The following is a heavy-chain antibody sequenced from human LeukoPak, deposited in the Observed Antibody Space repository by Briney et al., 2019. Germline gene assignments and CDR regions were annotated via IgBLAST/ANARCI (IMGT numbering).Heavy chain of an antibody. V-gene: IGHV3-30-3*01. CDR3: ARDSVLWFGELSFDY. D-gene: IGHD3-10*01. CDR1: GFTFSSHA. J-gene: IGHJ4*02. Sequence: GGSLRLSCAASGFTFSSHAMHWVRQAPGEGLKWVALISYDGDYQDYADSVKGRFTISRDNSKNTLYLQMNSLRSEDTAVYYCARDSVLWFGELSFDYWGQGTLVTVSS. CDR2: ISYDGDYQ.